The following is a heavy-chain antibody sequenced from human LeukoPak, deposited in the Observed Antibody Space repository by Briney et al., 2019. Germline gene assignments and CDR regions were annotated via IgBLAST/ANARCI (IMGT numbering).Heavy chain of an antibody. CDR2: ISSSSSYI. CDR1: GFTFSSYS. CDR3: ARVAEAAAFDY. D-gene: IGHD6-13*01. J-gene: IGHJ4*02. Sequence: GGSLRLSCAASGFTFSSYSMNWVRQAPGKGLGWVSSISSSSSYIYYADSVKGRFTISRDNAKNSLYLQMNSLRAEDTAVYYCARVAEAAAFDYWGQGTLVTVSS. V-gene: IGHV3-21*01.